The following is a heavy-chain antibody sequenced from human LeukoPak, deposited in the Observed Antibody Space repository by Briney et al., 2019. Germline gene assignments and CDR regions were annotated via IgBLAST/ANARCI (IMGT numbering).Heavy chain of an antibody. D-gene: IGHD3-22*01. CDR1: GYSFTSYW. Sequence: GESLKISCKGSGYSFTSYWIGWVRQMPGKGLEWMGIIHPGDSDTRYSPSFQGQVTISADKSISTAYLQWSSLKASDTAMYYCARRPVYYYDSSGYPAYYFDYWGQGTLVTVSS. V-gene: IGHV5-51*01. CDR2: IHPGDSDT. CDR3: ARRPVYYYDSSGYPAYYFDY. J-gene: IGHJ4*02.